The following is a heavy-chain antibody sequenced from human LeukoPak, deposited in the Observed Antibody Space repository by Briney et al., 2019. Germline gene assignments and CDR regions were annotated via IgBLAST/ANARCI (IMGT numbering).Heavy chain of an antibody. J-gene: IGHJ4*02. CDR3: ASYSYYYDSSGYLDY. D-gene: IGHD3-22*01. CDR2: IYYSGST. Sequence: RASETLSLTCTVSGSSISSYYWSWIRQPPGKGLEWIGYIYYSGSTNYNPSLKSRVTISVDTSKNQFSLKLSSVTAADTAVYYCASYSYYYDSSGYLDYWGQGTLVTVSS. CDR1: GSSISSYY. V-gene: IGHV4-59*01.